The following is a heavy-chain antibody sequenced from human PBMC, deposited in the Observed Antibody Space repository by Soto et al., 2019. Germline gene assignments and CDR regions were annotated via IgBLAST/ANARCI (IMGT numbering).Heavy chain of an antibody. CDR3: ARSIVVVTALDY. CDR2: INAGNGNT. CDR1: GYTLTSYA. J-gene: IGHJ4*02. V-gene: IGHV1-3*01. Sequence: GASVKVSCKASGYTLTSYAMHWVRQAPGQRLEWMGWINAGNGNTKYSQKFQGRVTITRDTSASTAYMELSSLRSEDTAVYYCARSIVVVTALDYWGQGTLVTV. D-gene: IGHD2-21*02.